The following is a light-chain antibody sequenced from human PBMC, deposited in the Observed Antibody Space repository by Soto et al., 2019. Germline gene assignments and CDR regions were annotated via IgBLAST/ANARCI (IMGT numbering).Light chain of an antibody. CDR1: QSINNN. CDR3: QQRSNWPYT. V-gene: IGKV3-15*01. Sequence: EIVMTQSPATLSVSPGERATLSCRASQSINNNLAWYQQKPGQAPRLLIYYVSTRATGLPARFSGSASGTGFTLTISSLQSEDFAVYYCQQRSNWPYTFGQGTKVDIK. CDR2: YVS. J-gene: IGKJ2*01.